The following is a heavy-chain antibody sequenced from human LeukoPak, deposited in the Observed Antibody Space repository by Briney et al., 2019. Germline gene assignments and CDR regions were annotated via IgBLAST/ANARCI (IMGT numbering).Heavy chain of an antibody. CDR1: GFTVSSNY. CDR3: ARGYQGSGHFDY. J-gene: IGHJ4*02. D-gene: IGHD2-15*01. Sequence: PGGSLRLSCAVSGFTVSSNYMSWVRQAPGKGLEWVSVIYSGGSTYYADSVKGRLTISRDNSKNTLYLQMNSLRAEDTAVYYCARGYQGSGHFDYWGQGTLSPSLQ. CDR2: IYSGGST. V-gene: IGHV3-53*01.